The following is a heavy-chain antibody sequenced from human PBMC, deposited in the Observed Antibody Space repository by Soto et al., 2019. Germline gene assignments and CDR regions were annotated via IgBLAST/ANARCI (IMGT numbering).Heavy chain of an antibody. D-gene: IGHD1-26*01. V-gene: IGHV3-23*01. CDR3: AKYTERTNSYFEE. Sequence: WWSXRLSWSASVLTFSSYSMVLFRHAPGKGPEWVSTITANSGATDYGDSVKGRFTISRDNSKSTLYLQLNSLRVEDKATYYCAKYTERTNSYFEEWGQGTLV. CDR1: VLTFSSYS. J-gene: IGHJ4*02. CDR2: ITANSGAT.